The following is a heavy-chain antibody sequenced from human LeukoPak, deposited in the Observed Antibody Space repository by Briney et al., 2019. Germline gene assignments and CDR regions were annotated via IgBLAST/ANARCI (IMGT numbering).Heavy chain of an antibody. V-gene: IGHV4-59*08. D-gene: IGHD3-3*01. Sequence: SETLSLTCTVSGDSISNYYWSWIRQPPGKGLEWIAYIFYSGYTNYNPSLKSRVTISVDTSNNQFSLKLSSVTAADTAVYYCASSYDFWSGYSNDAFDIWGQGTMVTVSS. CDR1: GDSISNYY. CDR2: IFYSGYT. J-gene: IGHJ3*02. CDR3: ASSYDFWSGYSNDAFDI.